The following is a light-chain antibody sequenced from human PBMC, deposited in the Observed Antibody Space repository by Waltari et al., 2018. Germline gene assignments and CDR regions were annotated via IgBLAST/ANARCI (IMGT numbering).Light chain of an antibody. J-gene: IGLJ3*02. CDR3: SSYAGTNIHWM. CDR1: SSDVGSYDL. CDR2: EAN. Sequence: QSALTQPASVSGSPGQSITISCTGTSSDVGSYDLVSWYQQHPGKVPKLMIYEANKRPAGVSSRFSGSKSVNTASLTISGLQADDEADYCCSSYAGTNIHWMFGGGTKLTVL. V-gene: IGLV2-23*01.